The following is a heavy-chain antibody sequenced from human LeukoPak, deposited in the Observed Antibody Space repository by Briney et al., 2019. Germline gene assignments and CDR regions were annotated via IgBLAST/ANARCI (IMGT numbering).Heavy chain of an antibody. Sequence: ASVKVSCKASGGTFSSYAISWVRQAPGQGLEWMGGIIPIFGTANYAQKFQGRVTITADESTSTAYMELSSLRSEDTAVYYCARGAAAADYYFDYWGQGTLVTVSS. J-gene: IGHJ4*02. CDR1: GGTFSSYA. V-gene: IGHV1-69*13. CDR2: IIPIFGTA. D-gene: IGHD6-13*01. CDR3: ARGAAAADYYFDY.